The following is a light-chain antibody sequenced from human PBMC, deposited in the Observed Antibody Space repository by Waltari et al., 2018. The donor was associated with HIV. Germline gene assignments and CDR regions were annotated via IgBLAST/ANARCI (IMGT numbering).Light chain of an antibody. CDR2: SDD. V-gene: IGLV1-44*01. Sequence: QSVLTQPASASGNPGQRGTISCSGSRSNIGTNTVRWYQQLQATAPKLLIFSDDQRPSGVPDRFSGSKSGTSASLAISGLQFEDEAVYFCAVWDDSLDGQPVFGGGTLLTV. J-gene: IGLJ7*01. CDR1: RSNIGTNT. CDR3: AVWDDSLDGQPV.